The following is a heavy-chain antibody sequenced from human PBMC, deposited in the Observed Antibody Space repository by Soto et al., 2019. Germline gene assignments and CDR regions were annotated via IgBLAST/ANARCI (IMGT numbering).Heavy chain of an antibody. CDR2: IYTSGTT. D-gene: IGHD4-17*01. V-gene: IGHV4-4*07. CDR1: GGCISSYY. Sequence: RSETLSHTFTVSGGCISSYYWSWILQPALKGLEWIGRIYTSGTTNYNPSLKSRVTVSVDTSKNQFSLKLRSVTAAETAVYYCARELRGRTFTDYWGQGTLVTVSS. J-gene: IGHJ4*02. CDR3: ARELRGRTFTDY.